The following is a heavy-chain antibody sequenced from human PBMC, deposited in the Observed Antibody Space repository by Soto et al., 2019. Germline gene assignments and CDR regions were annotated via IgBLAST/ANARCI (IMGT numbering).Heavy chain of an antibody. CDR2: ISSDGTYT. V-gene: IGHV3-74*01. Sequence: EVQLVESGGGLVQPGGSLRLSCAASGFTFSSYWMHWVRQAPGKGLVWVSRISSDGTYTNYADSVKGRFTISRDNARNTLYLQMNSLRAEDTAAYYCAGLFTLTAVGGWDDAFDIWDQGTMVTVSS. J-gene: IGHJ3*02. D-gene: IGHD4-17*01. CDR1: GFTFSSYW. CDR3: AGLFTLTAVGGWDDAFDI.